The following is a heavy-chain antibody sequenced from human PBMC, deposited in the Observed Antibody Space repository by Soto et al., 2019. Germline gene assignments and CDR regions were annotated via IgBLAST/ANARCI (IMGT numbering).Heavy chain of an antibody. V-gene: IGHV4-34*01. CDR3: ARGRRGGSGSYYNVGRYYFDY. CDR1: GGSFSGYY. Sequence: QVQLQQWGAGLLKPSETLSLTCAVYGGSFSGYYWSWIRQPPGKGLEWIGEINHSGSTNYNPSLKSLLTISVDTSKNQFSLKLSSVTAADTAVYYCARGRRGGSGSYYNVGRYYFDYWGQGTLVTVSS. D-gene: IGHD3-10*01. CDR2: INHSGST. J-gene: IGHJ4*02.